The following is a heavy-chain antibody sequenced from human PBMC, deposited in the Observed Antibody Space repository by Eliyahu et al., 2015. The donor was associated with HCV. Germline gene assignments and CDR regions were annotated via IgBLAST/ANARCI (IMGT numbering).Heavy chain of an antibody. CDR3: ATSSTARGGTDI. CDR2: IKQDGSEI. CDR1: GFTLSSYW. Sequence: EVKLVESGGGLVQPGGSLRLSCAASGFTLSSYWMSWVRQAPGKGLEWVANIKQDGSEIYYVDSVKGRFTISRDNSKNSLYLQMNTLRAEDTAVFYCATSSTARGGTDIWGQGTVVTVSS. D-gene: IGHD3-10*01. V-gene: IGHV3-7*01. J-gene: IGHJ3*02.